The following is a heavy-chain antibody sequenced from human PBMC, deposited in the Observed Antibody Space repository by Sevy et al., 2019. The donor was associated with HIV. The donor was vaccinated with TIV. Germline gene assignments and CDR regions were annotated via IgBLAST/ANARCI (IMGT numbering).Heavy chain of an antibody. CDR3: AKESGSYYDFWSGHHTFDM. CDR1: GFNFSSYG. J-gene: IGHJ3*02. CDR2: ISYAGSSK. V-gene: IGHV3-30*18. D-gene: IGHD3-3*01. Sequence: GGSLRLSCAASGFNFSSYGMHWVRQAPGKGLEWVAIISYAGSSKYYADSVKGRFTISRDNSKNTLYLQINSLRTEDTAVYYCAKESGSYYDFWSGHHTFDMWGQGTVVTVSS.